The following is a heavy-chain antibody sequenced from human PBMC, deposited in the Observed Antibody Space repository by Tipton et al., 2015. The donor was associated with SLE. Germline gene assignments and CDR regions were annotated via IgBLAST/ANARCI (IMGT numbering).Heavy chain of an antibody. CDR1: GDSISTYY. CDR2: IYHTGST. J-gene: IGHJ4*02. CDR3: ATPGYFGSGSSVAY. D-gene: IGHD3-10*01. V-gene: IGHV4-4*07. Sequence: TLSLTCTVSGDSISTYYWSWIRQPAGKGLEWIGRIYHTGSTKYNPSLESRVTMSVDTSKNQFSLKLTSVTAADTAVYYCATPGYFGSGSSVAYWGQGTLVAVSS.